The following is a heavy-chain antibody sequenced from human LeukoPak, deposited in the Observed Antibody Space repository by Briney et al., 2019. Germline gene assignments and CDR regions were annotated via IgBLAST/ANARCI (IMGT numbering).Heavy chain of an antibody. CDR1: GGSFSGYY. J-gene: IGHJ4*02. CDR2: IYYSGST. D-gene: IGHD6-19*01. V-gene: IGHV4-59*01. Sequence: SETLSLTCAVYGGSFSGYYWSWIRQPPGKGLEWIGYIYYSGSTNYNPSLKSRVTISVDTSKNQFSLKLSSVTAADTAVYYCARGTIAVAGLEEMDYWGQGTLVTVSS. CDR3: ARGTIAVAGLEEMDY.